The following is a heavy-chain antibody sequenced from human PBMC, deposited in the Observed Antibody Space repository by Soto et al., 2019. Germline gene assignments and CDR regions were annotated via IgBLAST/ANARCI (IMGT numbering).Heavy chain of an antibody. Sequence: PSETLSLTCTVSGGSISSGSFYWGWIRQPPGKGLEWIGSIHYSESSYYKPSLRSRVAISVDTSKNQFSLKLSSVTAADTAVYYCARMDHYYGSGGHFDYWGQGTLVTVSS. D-gene: IGHD3-10*01. CDR3: ARMDHYYGSGGHFDY. J-gene: IGHJ4*02. V-gene: IGHV4-39*07. CDR1: GGSISSGSFY. CDR2: IHYSESS.